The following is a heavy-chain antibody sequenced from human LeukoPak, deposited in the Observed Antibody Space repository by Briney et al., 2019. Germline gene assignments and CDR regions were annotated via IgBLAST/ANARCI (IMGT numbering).Heavy chain of an antibody. CDR2: TYYRSKWNN. V-gene: IGHV6-1*01. J-gene: IGHJ4*02. Sequence: SQTLSLTCAISGDSVSRNTAGWNWIRQSPSRGLEWLGRTYYRSKWNNDYAVSVKSRITINPDTSKNQFSLQLNSVTPEDTAVYYCARDLQDGYCSGGSCYYFDYWGQGTLVTVSS. CDR1: GDSVSRNTAG. D-gene: IGHD2-15*01. CDR3: ARDLQDGYCSGGSCYYFDY.